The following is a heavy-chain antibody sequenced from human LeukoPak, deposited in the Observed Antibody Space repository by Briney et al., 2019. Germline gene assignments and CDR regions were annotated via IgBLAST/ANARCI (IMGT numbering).Heavy chain of an antibody. Sequence: SETLSLTCAVYGGFFSGYYWSWIRQPPGKGLEWIGEINYSGSTNYNPSLKSRVTISVDTSKNQFSLKLSSVTAADTAVYYCARAPRERRNYDFWSGAVGPLDYWGRGTLVTVSS. CDR3: ARAPRERRNYDFWSGAVGPLDY. J-gene: IGHJ4*02. CDR1: GGFFSGYY. CDR2: INYSGST. D-gene: IGHD3-3*01. V-gene: IGHV4-34*01.